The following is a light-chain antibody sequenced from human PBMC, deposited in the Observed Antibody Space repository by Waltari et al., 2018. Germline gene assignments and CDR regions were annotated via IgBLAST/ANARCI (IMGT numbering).Light chain of an antibody. V-gene: IGKV1-5*03. CDR2: EAS. J-gene: IGKJ2*01. Sequence: DIQMTQSPSTLSAFVGDRVTITCRASQSINTWLAWYQQKSGKAPKLLIYEASILESGVPSRFSGSGSGTEFTITISSLQAEDFATYYCQQYNSYSPYTFGQGTKLEMK. CDR1: QSINTW. CDR3: QQYNSYSPYT.